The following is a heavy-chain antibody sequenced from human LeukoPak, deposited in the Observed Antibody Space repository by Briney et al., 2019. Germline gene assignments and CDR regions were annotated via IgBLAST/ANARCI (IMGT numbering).Heavy chain of an antibody. Sequence: GASVKVSCKASGYTFTSYYMHWVRQAPGQGLEWMGIINPSGGSTSYAQKFQGRATMTRDTSTSTVYMELSSLRSEDAAVYYCARDHVRKKVVVAATPHWFDPWGQGTLVTVSS. J-gene: IGHJ5*02. V-gene: IGHV1-46*01. D-gene: IGHD2-15*01. CDR2: INPSGGST. CDR1: GYTFTSYY. CDR3: ARDHVRKKVVVAATPHWFDP.